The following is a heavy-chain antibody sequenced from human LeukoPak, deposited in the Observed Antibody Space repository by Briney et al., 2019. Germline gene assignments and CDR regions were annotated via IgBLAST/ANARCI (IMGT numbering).Heavy chain of an antibody. Sequence: GASVKVSCKASGFTFTSSAVQWVRQARGQRLEWIGWIVVGSGNTNYAQKFQERVTITRDMSTSTAYMELSSLRSEDTAVYYCAAVADYYDSSGYVDHWGQGTLVTVSS. D-gene: IGHD3-22*01. J-gene: IGHJ4*02. CDR3: AAVADYYDSSGYVDH. V-gene: IGHV1-58*01. CDR1: GFTFTSSA. CDR2: IVVGSGNT.